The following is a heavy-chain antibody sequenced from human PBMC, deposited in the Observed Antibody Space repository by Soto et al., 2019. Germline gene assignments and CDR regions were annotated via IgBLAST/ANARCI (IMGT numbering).Heavy chain of an antibody. Sequence: SGPTLVNPTPTLTLTCTFSGFSLSTSGVGVGWIRQPPGKALEWLALIYWDDDKRYSPSLKSRLTITKDTSKNQVVLTMTNMDPVDTATYYCAHSRGYDWMTTVTTGAGAFDYWGQGTLVTVS. D-gene: IGHD4-17*01. J-gene: IGHJ4*02. CDR1: GFSLSTSGVG. CDR2: IYWDDDK. CDR3: AHSRGYDWMTTVTTGAGAFDY. V-gene: IGHV2-5*02.